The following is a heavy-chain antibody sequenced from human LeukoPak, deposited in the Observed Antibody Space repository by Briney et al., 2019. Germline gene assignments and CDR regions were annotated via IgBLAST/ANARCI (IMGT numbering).Heavy chain of an antibody. D-gene: IGHD3-10*01. V-gene: IGHV5-51*01. J-gene: IGHJ5*02. Sequence: GESLKISCKGSGYSFTSYWIGWVRQMPGKGLEWMGIIYPGDSDTRYSPSFQGQVTISADKSISTAYLQWSSLKASDTAMYYCARGGEDYYGSGSYSPDPWWFDPWGQGTLVTVSS. CDR1: GYSFTSYW. CDR2: IYPGDSDT. CDR3: ARGGEDYYGSGSYSPDPWWFDP.